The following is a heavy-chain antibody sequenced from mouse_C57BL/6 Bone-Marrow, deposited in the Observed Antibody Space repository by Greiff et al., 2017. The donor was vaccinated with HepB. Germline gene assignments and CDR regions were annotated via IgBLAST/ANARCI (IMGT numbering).Heavy chain of an antibody. CDR3: TTRVTTLYYYAMDY. Sequence: DVHLVESGAELVRPGASVKLSCTASGFNIKDYYMHWVKQRPEQGLEWIGRIDPEDGDTEYAPKFQGKATMTADTSSNTAYLQLSSLTSEDTAVYYCTTRVTTLYYYAMDYWGQGTSVTVSS. CDR1: GFNIKDYY. J-gene: IGHJ4*01. D-gene: IGHD2-1*01. CDR2: IDPEDGDT. V-gene: IGHV14-1*01.